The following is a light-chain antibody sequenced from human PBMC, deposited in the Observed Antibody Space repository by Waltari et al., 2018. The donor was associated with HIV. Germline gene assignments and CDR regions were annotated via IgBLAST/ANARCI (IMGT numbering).Light chain of an antibody. V-gene: IGLV2-23*02. Sequence: QSALTQPASVSGSPGQSITISCTGTSSDVGSYNLVSWYQQKPDKVPKLMIYEVSKRPSGVSNRFSVSKSGNTASLTISGLQAEDEAAYYCCSYAGSSTLIFGGGTNLTVL. CDR2: EVS. CDR1: SSDVGSYNL. CDR3: CSYAGSSTLI. J-gene: IGLJ2*01.